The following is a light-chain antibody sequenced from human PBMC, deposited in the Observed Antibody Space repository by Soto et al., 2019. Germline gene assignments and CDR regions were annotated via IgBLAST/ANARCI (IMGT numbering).Light chain of an antibody. V-gene: IGLV1-44*01. J-gene: IGLJ2*01. Sequence: QSVLTQPPSASGTPGQRVTISCSGSSSNIGSNTVNWYQQLQGTAPKLLIYSNNQRPSGVPDPFSGSKSGNSATLAISGLQYEDEDDYYCEEWDDSLNGVVFGGGNKLTV. CDR2: SNN. CDR1: SSNIGSNT. CDR3: EEWDDSLNGVV.